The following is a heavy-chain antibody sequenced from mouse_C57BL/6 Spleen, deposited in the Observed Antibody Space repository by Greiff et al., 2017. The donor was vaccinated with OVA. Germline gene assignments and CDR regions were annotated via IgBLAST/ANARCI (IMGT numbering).Heavy chain of an antibody. J-gene: IGHJ3*01. Sequence: QVQLQQPGAELVKPGASVKLSCKASGYTFTSYWMQWVKQRHGQGLEWIGEIDPSDSYTNYNQKFKGKATLTVDTSSSTAYMQLSRLTSEDSAVYYCARGGVSWFAYWGQGTLVTVSA. CDR3: ARGGVSWFAY. CDR1: GYTFTSYW. V-gene: IGHV1-50*01. CDR2: IDPSDSYT.